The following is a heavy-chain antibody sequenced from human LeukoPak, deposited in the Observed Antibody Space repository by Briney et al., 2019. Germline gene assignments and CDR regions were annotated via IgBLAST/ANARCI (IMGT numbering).Heavy chain of an antibody. J-gene: IGHJ6*02. D-gene: IGHD2-21*02. Sequence: SETLSLTVTVSGGSIRFYYWSWIRQPPGKGLEWIGYIYGSGTTNYNPSVKSRVTISVDTSKTQFSLKLSSVTAADTAVYYCATWVTSGYYALDVWGQGTTVIVSS. CDR3: ATWVTSGYYALDV. CDR2: IYGSGTT. V-gene: IGHV4-59*01. CDR1: GGSIRFYY.